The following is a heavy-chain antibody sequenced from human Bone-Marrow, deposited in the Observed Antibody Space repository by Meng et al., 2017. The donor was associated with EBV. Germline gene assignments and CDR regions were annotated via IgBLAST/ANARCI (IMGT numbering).Heavy chain of an antibody. J-gene: IGHJ4*02. CDR1: GFLLSTNGVG. V-gene: IGHV2-5*02. Sequence: QIALNEGGPTLMKPTQTGMRTFTFSGFLLSTNGVGVGWIRQPPGKALEWLALIYGDDNKRYSPYLKSRLTITKDTSKNQVVLTMTNMDPVDTATYYCAHLDSYYDILTGYKYWGQGTLVTVFS. CDR2: IYGDDNK. D-gene: IGHD3-9*01. CDR3: AHLDSYYDILTGYKY.